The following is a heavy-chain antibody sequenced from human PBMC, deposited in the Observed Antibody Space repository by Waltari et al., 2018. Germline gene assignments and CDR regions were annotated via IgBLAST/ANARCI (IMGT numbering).Heavy chain of an antibody. V-gene: IGHV1-8*01. CDR1: GEEGRREE. J-gene: IGHJ3*02. CDR3: ARGLWELLHDAFDI. Sequence: EKREKEGEEGKKRGGGGKEEGKEGGEEGRREERTRERGGPGQGLEWMGWMNPNSGNTGYAQKFQGRVTMTRNTSISTAYMELSSLRAEDTAVYYCARGLWELLHDAFDIWGQGTMVTVSS. D-gene: IGHD1-26*01. CDR2: MNPNSGNT.